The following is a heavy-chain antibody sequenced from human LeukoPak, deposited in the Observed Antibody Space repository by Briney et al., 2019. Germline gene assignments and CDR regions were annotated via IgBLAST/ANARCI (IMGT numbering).Heavy chain of an antibody. Sequence: ASVKVSCKASGYTFTSYGISWVRQAPGQGLEWMGWISAYNGNTNYAQKLQGRVTMTTDTSTSTAYMELRSLRSDDTAVYYCARDRRYYYDSSGYYLGYWGQGTLVTVS. CDR1: GYTFTSYG. D-gene: IGHD3-22*01. J-gene: IGHJ4*02. CDR3: ARDRRYYYDSSGYYLGY. CDR2: ISAYNGNT. V-gene: IGHV1-18*01.